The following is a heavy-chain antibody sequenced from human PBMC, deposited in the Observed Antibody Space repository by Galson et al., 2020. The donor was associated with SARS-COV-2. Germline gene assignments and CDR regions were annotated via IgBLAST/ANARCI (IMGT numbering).Heavy chain of an antibody. Sequence: ASVKVSCKASGYTFTSYAMHWVRQAPGQRLEWMGWINAGNGNTKYSQMFQGRVTITRDTSASTAYMELSSLRSEDTAVYYCARDVGWNSGYYDFWSGYSLGYYYGMDVWGQGTTVTVSS. V-gene: IGHV1-3*01. CDR3: ARDVGWNSGYYDFWSGYSLGYYYGMDV. J-gene: IGHJ6*02. CDR2: INAGNGNT. CDR1: GYTFTSYA. D-gene: IGHD3-3*01.